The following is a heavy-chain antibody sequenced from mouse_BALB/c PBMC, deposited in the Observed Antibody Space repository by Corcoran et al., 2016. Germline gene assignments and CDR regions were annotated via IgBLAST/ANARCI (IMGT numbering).Heavy chain of an antibody. J-gene: IGHJ1*01. D-gene: IGHD4-1*01. CDR1: GFNIKDTY. V-gene: IGHV14-3*02. CDR3: ANWDWYFDV. Sequence: EVQLQQSGAELVKPGASVKLSCTASGFNIKDTYMHWVKQRPEQGLEWIGRIDPANGHTKYDPKFQGKATITADTSSNTAYLQLSSLTSEDTAVYYCANWDWYFDVWGAGTTVTVSS. CDR2: IDPANGHT.